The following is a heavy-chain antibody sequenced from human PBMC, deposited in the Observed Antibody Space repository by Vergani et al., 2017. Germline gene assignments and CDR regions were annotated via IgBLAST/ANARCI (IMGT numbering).Heavy chain of an antibody. CDR1: GFTFDDYA. CDR2: ISWNSGST. Sequence: EVQLVESGGGLVQPGRSLRLSCAASGFTFDDYAMHWVRQAPGKGLEWVSGISWNSGSTGYADSVKGRFTISRDNAKNSLYLQMNSLRAEDTAVYYCARDLRITGTTSMDVWGKGTTVTVSS. CDR3: ARDLRITGTTSMDV. V-gene: IGHV3-9*01. J-gene: IGHJ6*03. D-gene: IGHD1-7*01.